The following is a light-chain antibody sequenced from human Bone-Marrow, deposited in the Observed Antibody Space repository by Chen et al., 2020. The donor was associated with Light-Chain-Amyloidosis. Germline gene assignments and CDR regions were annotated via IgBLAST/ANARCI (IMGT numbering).Light chain of an antibody. V-gene: IGLV3-21*02. J-gene: IGLJ3*02. CDR3: QVWDRSSDRPV. Sequence: SYKLTQPSSVSVAPGQTATIACGGNNIGSTSVHWYQQTPGQAPLLVVYDDSDRPSGIPERLSGSNSGNTATLTISRVEAGDEADYYCQVWDRSSDRPVFGGGTKLTVL. CDR2: DDS. CDR1: NIGSTS.